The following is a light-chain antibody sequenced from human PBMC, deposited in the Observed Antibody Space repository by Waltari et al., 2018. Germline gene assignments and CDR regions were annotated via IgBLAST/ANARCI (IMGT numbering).Light chain of an antibody. Sequence: DIQLTQSPSSLSASVGARVTITCRACQSIRTYFNWFQQKPWKAPNLLFYAASSLLTGVPSRFSGSGSGTDFTFTITSLQPDDFATYDCQQSFSTLITFSQGTRLAIK. CDR3: QQSFSTLIT. CDR2: AAS. CDR1: QSIRTY. J-gene: IGKJ5*01. V-gene: IGKV1-39*01.